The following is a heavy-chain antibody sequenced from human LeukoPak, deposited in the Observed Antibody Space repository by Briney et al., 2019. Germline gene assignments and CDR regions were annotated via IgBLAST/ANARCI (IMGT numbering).Heavy chain of an antibody. D-gene: IGHD2-8*01. J-gene: IGHJ5*02. CDR1: GFPFSNHA. CDR3: VREAGYCATVCLKTNYFDP. V-gene: IGHV3-23*01. Sequence: PGGSLRLSCAASGFPFSNHAMSWVRLPPGKGLECVSAISNGNTYYADSERGRFTISRDDSKNMVYLQMYSLGVEDTARYYCVREAGYCATVCLKTNYFDPWGQGTLVTVSS. CDR2: ISNGNT.